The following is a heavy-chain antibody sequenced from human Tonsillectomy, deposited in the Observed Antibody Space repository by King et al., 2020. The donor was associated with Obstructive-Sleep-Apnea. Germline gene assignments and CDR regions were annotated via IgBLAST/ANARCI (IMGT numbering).Heavy chain of an antibody. J-gene: IGHJ4*02. CDR1: GFSLSNARMG. CDR2: IFSNNEK. CDR3: ARMAPSGSYYAYFDY. D-gene: IGHD1-26*01. V-gene: IGHV2-26*01. Sequence: TLKESGPVLVKPTETLTLTCTVSGFSLSNARMGVSWIRQPPGKALEWLAHIFSNNEKYYSTSLKSRLTISKDTSKSQVVLTMTTMDPVDTATYYCARMAPSGSYYAYFDYWGQGTLVTVSS.